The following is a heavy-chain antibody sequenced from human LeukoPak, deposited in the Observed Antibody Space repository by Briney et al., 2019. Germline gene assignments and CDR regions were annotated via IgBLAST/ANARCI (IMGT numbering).Heavy chain of an antibody. Sequence: GGSLRLSCAGSGFTFSSYWMHWVRQAPGKGLVWVSRIHSDGSSTSYADSVKGRFTISRDNAKNTLYLQMKSLRVEDTAVYYCARDTIPYCSGGSCSRWHYWGQGTLVTVSS. CDR3: ARDTIPYCSGGSCSRWHY. J-gene: IGHJ4*02. V-gene: IGHV3-74*01. CDR2: IHSDGSST. CDR1: GFTFSSYW. D-gene: IGHD2-15*01.